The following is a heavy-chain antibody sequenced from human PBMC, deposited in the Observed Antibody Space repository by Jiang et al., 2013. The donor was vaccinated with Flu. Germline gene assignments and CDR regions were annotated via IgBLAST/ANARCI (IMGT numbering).Heavy chain of an antibody. J-gene: IGHJ4*02. Sequence: QLLESGGGLVQPGRSLRLSCAASGFTFDDYAMHWVRQAPGKGLEWVSGISWNSGSIGYADSVKGRFTISRDNAKNSLYLQMNSLRAEDTALYYCAKDLVGRWELPSWDYWGQGTLVTVSS. CDR3: AKDLVGRWELPSWDY. D-gene: IGHD1-26*01. CDR1: GFTFDDYA. V-gene: IGHV3-9*01. CDR2: ISWNSGSI.